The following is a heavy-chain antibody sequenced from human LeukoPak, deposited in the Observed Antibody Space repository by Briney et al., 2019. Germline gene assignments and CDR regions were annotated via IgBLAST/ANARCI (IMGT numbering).Heavy chain of an antibody. Sequence: SETLSLTCTVSGGSISSYYWSWIRQPPGKGLERIGYIYTSGSTNYNPSLKSRVTISVDTSKNQFSLKLSSVTAADTAVYYCARHQLYYDFWSGYNYYYMDVWGKGTTVTVSS. D-gene: IGHD3-3*01. CDR3: ARHQLYYDFWSGYNYYYMDV. CDR2: IYTSGST. J-gene: IGHJ6*03. V-gene: IGHV4-4*09. CDR1: GGSISSYY.